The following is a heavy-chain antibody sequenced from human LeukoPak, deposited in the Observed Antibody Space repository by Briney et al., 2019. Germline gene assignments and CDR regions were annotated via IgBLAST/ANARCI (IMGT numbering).Heavy chain of an antibody. Sequence: PGGSLRLSCAASGFTFSSYEMNWVRQAPGKGLEWVSYITSSGSTIYYADSVKGRFTISRDNAKNSLYLQMNSLRAEDTAVYYCAREHDSSGYSPIDYWGQGPLVTVSS. CDR2: ITSSGSTI. CDR3: AREHDSSGYSPIDY. V-gene: IGHV3-48*03. CDR1: GFTFSSYE. D-gene: IGHD3-22*01. J-gene: IGHJ4*02.